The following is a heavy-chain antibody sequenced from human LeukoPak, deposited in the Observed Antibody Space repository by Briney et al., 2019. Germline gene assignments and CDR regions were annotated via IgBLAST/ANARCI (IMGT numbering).Heavy chain of an antibody. CDR2: MNPNSGDT. V-gene: IGHV1-8*01. CDR3: ARGPPGSSSSDY. J-gene: IGHJ4*02. D-gene: IGHD6-13*01. CDR1: GYTFSSYD. Sequence: VASVKVSCKASGYTFSSYDINWVRQATGQGLEWIGWMNPNSGDTGYAQKFQDRVTMTRSTSINTAYMELSSLRSEDTGVYYCARGPPGSSSSDYWGQGTLVTVS.